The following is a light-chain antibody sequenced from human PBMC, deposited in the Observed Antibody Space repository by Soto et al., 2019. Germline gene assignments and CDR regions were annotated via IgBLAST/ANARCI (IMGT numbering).Light chain of an antibody. CDR3: TSYTSSSTPYV. CDR2: DVS. V-gene: IGLV2-14*01. CDR1: SSDVVGCTY. J-gene: IGLJ1*01. Sequence: QSALTQPASVSGSPGQSGTISCAGTSSDVVGCTYVSWYQQHPGKAPKLMIYDVSYRPSGVSNRFSGSKTGNTASLTISGLQAEDEADYYCTSYTSSSTPYVFGGGTKVTVL.